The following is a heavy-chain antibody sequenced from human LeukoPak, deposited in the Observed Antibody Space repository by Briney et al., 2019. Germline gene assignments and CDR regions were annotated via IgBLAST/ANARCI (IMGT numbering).Heavy chain of an antibody. J-gene: IGHJ5*02. V-gene: IGHV3-48*01. CDR3: ARVTSPPVVAKNDGWFDP. CDR1: GFTFSSYS. Sequence: HSGGSLRLSCAASGFTFSSYSMNWVRQAPGKGLEWVSYISSSSSTIYYADSVKGRFTISRDNAKNSLYLQMNSLRAEDTAVYYCARVTSPPVVAKNDGWFDPWGQGTLVTVSS. D-gene: IGHD5-12*01. CDR2: ISSSSSTI.